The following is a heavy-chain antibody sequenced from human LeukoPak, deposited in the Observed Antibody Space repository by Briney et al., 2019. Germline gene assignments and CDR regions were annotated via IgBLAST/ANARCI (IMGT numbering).Heavy chain of an antibody. D-gene: IGHD4-23*01. CDR1: GFTFSSYA. Sequence: GGSLRLSCAASGFTFSSYAMSWVRQAPGKGLEWVSAISGSGGSTYYADSVKGRFTISRDNSKNTLYLQMNSLRAEDAAVYYCARHDYGGNSGDYWGQGTLVTVSS. CDR3: ARHDYGGNSGDY. J-gene: IGHJ4*02. CDR2: ISGSGGST. V-gene: IGHV3-23*01.